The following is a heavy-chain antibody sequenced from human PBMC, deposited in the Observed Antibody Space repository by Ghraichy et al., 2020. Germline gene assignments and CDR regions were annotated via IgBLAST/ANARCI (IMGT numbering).Heavy chain of an antibody. D-gene: IGHD2-8*01. V-gene: IGHV4-39*01. J-gene: IGHJ2*01. CDR1: AGSISSSSYY. CDR2: IYYSGST. CDR3: ARPRGMVVYWYFDL. Sequence: SETLSLTCTVSAGSISSSSYYWGWIRQPPGKGPEWIGNIYYSGSTYYNPSLKSRVTISVDTSKNQFSLKLSSVTAADTAVYYCARPRGMVVYWYFDLWGRGTLVTVSS.